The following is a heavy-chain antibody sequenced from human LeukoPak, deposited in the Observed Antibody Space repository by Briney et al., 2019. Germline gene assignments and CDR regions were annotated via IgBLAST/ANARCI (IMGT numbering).Heavy chain of an antibody. CDR3: ARDSVLEAVPGYFDY. CDR1: GGSISSSSYY. V-gene: IGHV4-39*07. J-gene: IGHJ4*02. CDR2: IYYSGST. D-gene: IGHD6-19*01. Sequence: SETLSLTCTVSGGSISSSSYYWGWIRQPPGKGLEWIGSIYYSGSTYYNPSLKSRVTISVDTSKNQFSLKLSSVTAADTAVYYCARDSVLEAVPGYFDYWGRGTLVTVSS.